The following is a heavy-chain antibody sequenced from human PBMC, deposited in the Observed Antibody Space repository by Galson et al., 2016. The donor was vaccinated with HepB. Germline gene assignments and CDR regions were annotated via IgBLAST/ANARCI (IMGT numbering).Heavy chain of an antibody. CDR3: ARLYKDFWSRDSFFYYMDV. CDR2: ILPGDSDT. D-gene: IGHD3-3*01. Sequence: QSGAEVKQPGASLKIACKGSGYSFGNYWIAWVRQMPGKGLEWMGIILPGDSDTKYSPSFECQVTMSADKSINTAYLQWRSLKASDTAMYYCARLYKDFWSRDSFFYYMDVWGKGTTVTVSS. V-gene: IGHV5-51*01. J-gene: IGHJ6*03. CDR1: GYSFGNYW.